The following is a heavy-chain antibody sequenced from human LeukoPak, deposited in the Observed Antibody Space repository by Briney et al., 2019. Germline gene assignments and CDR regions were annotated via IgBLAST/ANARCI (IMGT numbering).Heavy chain of an antibody. CDR2: IYHSGST. J-gene: IGHJ4*02. D-gene: IGHD5-18*01. Sequence: SETLSLTCAVSGGSINRGGYSWRWIRQPRGKGLERNEYIYHSGSTYYHPSLNSPVTMSVDRSKTHFSLKLNSVTAADTAVYYCARGYGTFDFWGQGILVTVSS. V-gene: IGHV4-30-2*01. CDR3: ARGYGTFDF. CDR1: GGSINRGGYS.